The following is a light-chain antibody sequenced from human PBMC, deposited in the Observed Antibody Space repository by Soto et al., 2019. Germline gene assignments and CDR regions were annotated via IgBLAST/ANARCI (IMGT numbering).Light chain of an antibody. CDR2: DVS. Sequence: QSALTQPASVSGSPGQSITISCTGTSSDVGGYDYVSWYQHHPGKAPKLMIYDVSNRPSGVSNRFSGSKSGNTASLTISGLQAEYVADYSTSSYTSSSLYVFGPGTKVPVL. J-gene: IGLJ1*01. CDR3: SSYTSSSLYV. CDR1: SSDVGGYDY. V-gene: IGLV2-14*03.